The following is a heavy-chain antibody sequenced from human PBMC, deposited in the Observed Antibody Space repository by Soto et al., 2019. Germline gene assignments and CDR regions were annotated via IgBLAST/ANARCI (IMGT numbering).Heavy chain of an antibody. CDR1: GFSFSSHA. CDR2: IGSLITST. J-gene: IGHJ4*02. D-gene: IGHD3-10*01. Sequence: EVQLLESGGGVIQPGGSLRLSCAASGFSFSSHALPWVRQAPGKGLEWVAVIGSLITSTFYADSLRGRFTISRDNSKNPLYLQMNNLGAENTAIYYGARGIWFGKRNYFDFWGQGTLVTVSS. CDR3: ARGIWFGKRNYFDF. V-gene: IGHV3-23*01.